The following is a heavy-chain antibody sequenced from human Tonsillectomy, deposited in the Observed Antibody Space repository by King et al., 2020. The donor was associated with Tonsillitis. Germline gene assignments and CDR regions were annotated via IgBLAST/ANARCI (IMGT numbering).Heavy chain of an antibody. J-gene: IGHJ4*02. V-gene: IGHV4-39*01. CDR3: ARYVSGSFDY. CDR1: GVSISSSDHY. D-gene: IGHD1-26*01. Sequence: QLQESGPEVVKPSETLSLTCTVSGVSISSSDHYCAWIRQPPGKGLEWIGYMYRSGTIFYNPSLKSRITISGGTSENRFSLKLSSVTAAETALYFCARYVSGSFDYWGQGALVTVSS. CDR2: MYRSGTI.